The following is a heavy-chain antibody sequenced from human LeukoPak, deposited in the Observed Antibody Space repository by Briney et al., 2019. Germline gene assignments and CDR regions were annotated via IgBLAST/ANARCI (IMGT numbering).Heavy chain of an antibody. CDR2: ISSSGSTI. J-gene: IGHJ6*02. D-gene: IGHD6-19*01. CDR3: ARGSSGWDDYYYYGMDV. CDR1: GFTVSSNY. Sequence: GGSLRLSCAASGFTVSSNYMSWIRQAPGKGLEWVSYISSSGSTIYYADSVKGRFTVSRDNAKNSLYLQMNSLRAEDTAVYYCARGSSGWDDYYYYGMDVWGQGTTVTVSS. V-gene: IGHV3-11*01.